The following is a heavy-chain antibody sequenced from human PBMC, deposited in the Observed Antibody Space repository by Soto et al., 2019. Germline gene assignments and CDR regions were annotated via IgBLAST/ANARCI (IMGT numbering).Heavy chain of an antibody. D-gene: IGHD1-1*01. J-gene: IGHJ3*02. CDR3: TTARGTGTDAFDI. Sequence: GGSLRLSCAASGFTFSNAWMSWVRQAPGKGLEWVGRIKSKTDGGTTDYAAPVKGRFTISRDDSKNTLYLQMNSLKTEDTAVYYCTTARGTGTDAFDIWGQGTMGTVSS. CDR2: IKSKTDGGTT. V-gene: IGHV3-15*01. CDR1: GFTFSNAW.